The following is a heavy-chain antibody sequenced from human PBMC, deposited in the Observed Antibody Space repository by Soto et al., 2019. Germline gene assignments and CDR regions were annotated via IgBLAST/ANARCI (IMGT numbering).Heavy chain of an antibody. V-gene: IGHV3-48*01. Sequence: GGSLRLSCAASGFTFSSYSMNWVRQAPGKGLEWVSYISSSSSTIYYADSVKGRFTISRDNAKNSLYLQMNSLRAEDTAVYYCAREPYGDYDWRGYFDLWGRGTLVTVSS. CDR2: ISSSSSTI. CDR3: AREPYGDYDWRGYFDL. D-gene: IGHD4-17*01. J-gene: IGHJ2*01. CDR1: GFTFSSYS.